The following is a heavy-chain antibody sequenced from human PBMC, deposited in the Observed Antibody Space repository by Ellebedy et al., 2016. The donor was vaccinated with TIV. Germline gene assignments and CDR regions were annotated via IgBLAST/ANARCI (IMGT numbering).Heavy chain of an antibody. J-gene: IGHJ4*01. CDR3: ARDVTYYYGSGNSYNWNYFDY. V-gene: IGHV1-2*02. Sequence: ASVKVSCXASGYTFTGYYIHWVRQAPGQGLEWMGWINLKSGGTNYAQKFQGRVTMTRDTSISTIYMELSRLRSDDTAVYYCARDVTYYYGSGNSYNWNYFDYWGQGTLVTVSS. CDR1: GYTFTGYY. D-gene: IGHD3-10*01. CDR2: INLKSGGT.